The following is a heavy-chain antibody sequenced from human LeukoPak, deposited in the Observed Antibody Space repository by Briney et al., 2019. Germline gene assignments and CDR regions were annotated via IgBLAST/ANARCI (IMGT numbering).Heavy chain of an antibody. V-gene: IGHV4-39*07. CDR2: INHSGST. CDR1: GGSISSSSYY. CDR3: ARGVAAAGTRWFDP. J-gene: IGHJ5*02. D-gene: IGHD6-13*01. Sequence: PSETLSLTCTVSGGSISSSSYYWSWIRQPPGKGLEWIGEINHSGSTNYNPSLKSRVTISVDTSKNQFSLKLSSVTAADTAVYYCARGVAAAGTRWFDPWGQGALVTVSS.